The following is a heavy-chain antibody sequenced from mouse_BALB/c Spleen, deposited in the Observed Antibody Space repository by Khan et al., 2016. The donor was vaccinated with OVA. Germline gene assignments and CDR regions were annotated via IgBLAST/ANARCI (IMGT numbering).Heavy chain of an antibody. V-gene: IGHV1-80*01. D-gene: IGHD2-14*01. J-gene: IGHJ3*01. CDR3: ARSGYDFIDY. CDR2: IYPGDGET. CDR1: GYAFSSYW. Sequence: QVQLKESGAELVRPGSSVKISCKASGYAFSSYWMNWVKQRPGQGLEWIGQIYPGDGETKYNGKFKGKVTLTADKSSSTAYMQLSSLTSEDSAVYFSARSGYDFIDYWGQGTLVTVSA.